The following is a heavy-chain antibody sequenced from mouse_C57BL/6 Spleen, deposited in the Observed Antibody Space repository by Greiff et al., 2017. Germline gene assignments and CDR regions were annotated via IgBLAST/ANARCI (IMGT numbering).Heavy chain of an antibody. D-gene: IGHD2-1*01. CDR2: IHPNSGST. Sequence: QVQLQQSGAELVKPGASVKLSCKASGYTFTSYWMHWVKQRPGQGLEWIGMIHPNSGSTNYNEKFKSKATLTVDKSSSTAYMQLSSLTSEDSAVYYCAKTRGNYDYYAMDYWGQGTSVTVSS. CDR1: GYTFTSYW. J-gene: IGHJ4*01. V-gene: IGHV1-64*01. CDR3: AKTRGNYDYYAMDY.